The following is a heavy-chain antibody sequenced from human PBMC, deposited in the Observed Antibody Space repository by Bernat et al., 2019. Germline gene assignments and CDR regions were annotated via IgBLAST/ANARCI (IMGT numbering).Heavy chain of an antibody. V-gene: IGHV2-70*01. D-gene: IGHD3-10*01. J-gene: IGHJ6*02. CDR3: ARITMVRGDFYGMDV. CDR1: GFSLSTSGMC. CDR2: IDWDDDK. Sequence: QVTLRESGPALVKPTQTLTLTCTFSGFSLSTSGMCVSWIRQPPGKALEWLALIDWDDDKYYSTSLKTRLTISKDTSKNQVVLTMTNMDPVDTATYYCARITMVRGDFYGMDVWGPGTTVTVSS.